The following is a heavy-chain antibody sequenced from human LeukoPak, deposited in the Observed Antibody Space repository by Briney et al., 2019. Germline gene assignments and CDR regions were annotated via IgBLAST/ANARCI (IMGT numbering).Heavy chain of an antibody. CDR2: IHYSGST. V-gene: IGHV4-39*01. CDR1: GGSIRSSGYY. D-gene: IGHD3-22*01. J-gene: IGHJ3*01. Sequence: PSESLSLTCTVSGGSIRSSGYYWAWIRQPPGKGLEWIGSIHYSGSTDYNPSLKSRVTISVDTSQNQFSLKLYSLPAADTAVYYCARCGAYYYDSSGSRGGFDFWGQGTLVTVSS. CDR3: ARCGAYYYDSSGSRGGFDF.